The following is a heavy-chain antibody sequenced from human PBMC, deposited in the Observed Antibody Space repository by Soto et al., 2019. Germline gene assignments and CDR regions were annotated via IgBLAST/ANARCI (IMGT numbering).Heavy chain of an antibody. Sequence: SETLSLTCAVSGGSLSSSNWWSWVRQPPGQTLEWLGELFYSGSTKYNPSHSSRVTISADQSNNVFSLRLTSVTAAYTAMYYCVHHGGVPYYHDVWGQGVLVTVSS. CDR1: GGSLSSSNW. V-gene: IGHV4-4*02. CDR3: VHHGGVPYYHDV. J-gene: IGHJ4*02. D-gene: IGHD2-8*01. CDR2: LFYSGST.